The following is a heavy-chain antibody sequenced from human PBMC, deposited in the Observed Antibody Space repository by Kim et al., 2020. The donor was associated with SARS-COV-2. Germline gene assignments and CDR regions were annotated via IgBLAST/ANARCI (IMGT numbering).Heavy chain of an antibody. V-gene: IGHV3-23*01. CDR1: GFTFSSYA. CDR2: ISGSVGST. J-gene: IGHJ6*02. CDR3: AKDIAARPYYYYGMDV. D-gene: IGHD6-6*01. Sequence: GGSLRLSCAASGFTFSSYAMSLVRQAQGKGLEWVSAISGSVGSTYYADSVKGRFNIARDNYNNTVYLQMNSLRAEDTAVYYCAKDIAARPYYYYGMDVWGQETTVTVS.